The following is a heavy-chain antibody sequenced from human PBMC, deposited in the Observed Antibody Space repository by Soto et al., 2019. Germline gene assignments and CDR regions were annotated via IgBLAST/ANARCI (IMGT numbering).Heavy chain of an antibody. D-gene: IGHD2-8*01. CDR1: GYIFTGFY. V-gene: IGHV1-2*02. CDR3: ARGRSLRCIWFDP. Sequence: QVQLEQSGAEFKKPGASVRVSCKASGYIFTGFYIHWVRQAPGQGLEWMGCITPNTGGTNYAEKFEGRVTMTRDTSISTAYMELTRLTSDDTAVYFCARGRSLRCIWFDPWGQGTLVPVSS. J-gene: IGHJ5*02. CDR2: ITPNTGGT.